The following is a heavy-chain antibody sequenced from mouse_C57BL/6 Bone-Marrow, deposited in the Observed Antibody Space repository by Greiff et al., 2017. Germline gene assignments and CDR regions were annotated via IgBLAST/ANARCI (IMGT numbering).Heavy chain of an antibody. Sequence: EVQLMESGGGLVQPGGSLKLSCAASGFTFSDYYMYWVRPTPEKRLEWVAYISNGGGSPYYPDNVKGRFTIARDNAKNTLYLQMSRLKSEDTAMYYCARRGDPYYFDYWGQGTTRTVSS. CDR2: ISNGGGSP. V-gene: IGHV5-12*01. J-gene: IGHJ2*01. CDR3: ARRGDPYYFDY. D-gene: IGHD2-13*01. CDR1: GFTFSDYY.